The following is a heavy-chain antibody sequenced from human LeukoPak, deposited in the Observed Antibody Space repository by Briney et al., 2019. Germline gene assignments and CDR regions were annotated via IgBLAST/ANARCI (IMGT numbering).Heavy chain of an antibody. V-gene: IGHV4-4*02. Sequence: SETLSLTWAVSGXSISSSNWWSWVRQPPGKGLEWIGEIYNSGSTNYNPSLKSRVTISVDKSKNKFSLKLSSVTAADTAVYYCASSGYYGKPFDYWGQGTLVTVSS. J-gene: IGHJ4*02. D-gene: IGHD3-22*01. CDR3: ASSGYYGKPFDY. CDR1: GXSISSSNW. CDR2: IYNSGST.